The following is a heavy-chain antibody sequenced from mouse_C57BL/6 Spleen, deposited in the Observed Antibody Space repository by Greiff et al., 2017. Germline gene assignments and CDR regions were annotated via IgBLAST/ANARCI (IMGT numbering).Heavy chain of an antibody. CDR3: ARHNYDCFDY. D-gene: IGHD2-4*01. V-gene: IGHV5-6*01. CDR2: ISSGGIYT. Sequence: EVQRVESGGDLVKPGGSLKLSCAASGFTFSSYGMSWGRQTPDKRLEWVANISSGGIYTYYPDSVKGRFTISRDNAKNTLYLQMSSLKSDDTAMYYCARHNYDCFDYWGQGTTLTVSS. CDR1: GFTFSSYG. J-gene: IGHJ2*01.